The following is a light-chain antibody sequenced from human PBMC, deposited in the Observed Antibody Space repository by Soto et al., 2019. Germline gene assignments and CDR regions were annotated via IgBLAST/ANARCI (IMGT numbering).Light chain of an antibody. CDR3: QQYGSSPLT. CDR1: QSVSSNY. CDR2: RAS. J-gene: IGKJ4*01. Sequence: IVLTQSPGTLSLSPGERATLSCRASQSVSSNYLAWYQQKPGQAPKVLIYRASSRATGIPDRFSGSGSGTDFTLTISRLEPEDFAVYYCQQYGSSPLTFGGGTKVDIK. V-gene: IGKV3-20*01.